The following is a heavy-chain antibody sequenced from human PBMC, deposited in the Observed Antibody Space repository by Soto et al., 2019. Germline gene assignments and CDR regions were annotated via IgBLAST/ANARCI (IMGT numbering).Heavy chain of an antibody. D-gene: IGHD4-17*01. CDR2: ISYDGSNK. CDR3: AKDIDYGDGYYYYGMDV. V-gene: IGHV3-30*18. CDR1: GFTFSSYG. Sequence: RLSCAASGFTFSSYGMHWVRQAPGKGLEWVAVISYDGSNKYYADAVKGRFTISRDNSKNTLYLQMNSLRSEDTAVYYCAKDIDYGDGYYYYGMDVWGQGTTVTTSS. J-gene: IGHJ6*02.